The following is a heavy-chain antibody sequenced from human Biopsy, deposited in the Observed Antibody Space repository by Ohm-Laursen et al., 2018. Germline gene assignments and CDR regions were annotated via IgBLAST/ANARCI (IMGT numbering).Heavy chain of an antibody. D-gene: IGHD3-3*01. CDR1: GYTFTSYG. CDR3: ARCSTPYYDFWSGYQPTYYFDY. V-gene: IGHV1-18*01. Sequence: ASVKVSCKASGYTFTSYGISWVRQAPGQGLEWMGWISAYNGNTNYAQKLQGRATMTTDTSTSTAYMELRSLRSDDTAVYYCARCSTPYYDFWSGYQPTYYFDYWGQGTLVTVSS. J-gene: IGHJ4*02. CDR2: ISAYNGNT.